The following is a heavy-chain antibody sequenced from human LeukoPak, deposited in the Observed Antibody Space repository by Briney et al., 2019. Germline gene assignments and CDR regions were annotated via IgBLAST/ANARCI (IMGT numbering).Heavy chain of an antibody. CDR1: GFTFDDYA. CDR3: AREQQLAPDAFDI. V-gene: IGHV3-9*01. D-gene: IGHD6-13*01. Sequence: PGGSLRLSCAASGFTFDDYAMHWVRQTPGKGLEWVSHISWNSATIEYADSVKGRFTISRDNAKNSLYLQMNSLRAEDTAVYYCAREQQLAPDAFDIWGQGTMVTVSS. J-gene: IGHJ3*02. CDR2: ISWNSATI.